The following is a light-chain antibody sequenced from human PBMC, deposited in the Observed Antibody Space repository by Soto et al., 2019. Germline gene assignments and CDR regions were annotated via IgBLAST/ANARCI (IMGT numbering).Light chain of an antibody. V-gene: IGKV3-20*01. CDR3: QQYGSSGT. J-gene: IGKJ1*01. CDR2: GAA. Sequence: VLTQSPATLSLSPGERATLSCRASQSVFSSLAWYQHKPGQAPRLRIYGAATRATGIPDRLSGSGSGTDFTLTISRMEPEDFAVYYCQQYGSSGTFGQGTKVDIK. CDR1: QSVFSS.